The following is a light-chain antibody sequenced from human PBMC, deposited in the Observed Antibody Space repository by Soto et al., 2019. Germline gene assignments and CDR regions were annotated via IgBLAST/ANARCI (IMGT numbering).Light chain of an antibody. V-gene: IGKV1-9*01. J-gene: IGKJ4*01. CDR1: HGISNF. Sequence: IQLTQSPSSLSASVGDRVTITCGASHGISNFLAWYKQKPGKAPKLLIYAASTLQSGVPSRFSGSGSGTDFTLTISSLQPEDFATYYCQQLESYPSTFGGGTKVDI. CDR3: QQLESYPST. CDR2: AAS.